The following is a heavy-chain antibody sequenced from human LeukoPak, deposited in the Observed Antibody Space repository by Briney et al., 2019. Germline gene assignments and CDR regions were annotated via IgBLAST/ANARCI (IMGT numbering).Heavy chain of an antibody. V-gene: IGHV4-39*07. D-gene: IGHD6-13*01. J-gene: IGHJ4*02. CDR2: IYYSGST. Sequence: KPSGTLSLTCPASGGSFRSGGYTWGWFAQPQGKGLEGFGSIYYSGSTYYNPSLKSRVTISVDTSKNQFSLKLSSVTAADTAVYYCARGHSKESSSWTGGFDYWGQGTLVTVSS. CDR3: ARGHSKESSSWTGGFDY. CDR1: GGSFRSGGYT.